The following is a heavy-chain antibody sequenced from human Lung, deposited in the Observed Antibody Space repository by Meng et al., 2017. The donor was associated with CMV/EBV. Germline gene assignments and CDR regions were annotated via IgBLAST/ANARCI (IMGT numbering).Heavy chain of an antibody. CDR2: IYYSGTT. Sequence: VSGGSVSSGNYYWNWIRQSPGKGLEWIGYIYYSGTTNYNPSLKSRVTIAVDTSKNQFSLKLSSVTAADTAVYYCARDLAKNWNYFDYWGQGTLVTVSS. CDR3: ARDLAKNWNYFDY. V-gene: IGHV4-61*01. CDR1: GGSVSSGNYY. J-gene: IGHJ4*02. D-gene: IGHD3-3*01.